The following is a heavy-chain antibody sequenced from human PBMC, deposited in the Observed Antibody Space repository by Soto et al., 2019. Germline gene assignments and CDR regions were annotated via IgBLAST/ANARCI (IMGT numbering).Heavy chain of an antibody. D-gene: IGHD2-2*01. CDR3: ARYCSSTSCLNFDY. J-gene: IGHJ4*02. V-gene: IGHV4-30-4*01. CDR2: IDYSGNT. Sequence: PSETLSLTCTVSGGSLSSGNYYWSWIRQPPGKGLEWIGYIDYSGNTFYNPSLKSRLTVSVDTSGNQFSLRLSSVTAADTAVYYCARYCSSTSCLNFDYWGRGTPVTVSS. CDR1: GGSLSSGNYY.